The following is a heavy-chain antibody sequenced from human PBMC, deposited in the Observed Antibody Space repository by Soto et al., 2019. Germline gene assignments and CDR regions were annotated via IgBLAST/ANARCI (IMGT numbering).Heavy chain of an antibody. Sequence: SETLSLTCTVSGGSISSGDYYWSWIRRHPGKGLEWIGYVYYSGSTYYSPSLKSRVTISVDTSKNQFSLNLRSVTAADTAVYYCASMGYHYGSGSYPLDYWGQRTPVTVSS. D-gene: IGHD3-10*01. J-gene: IGHJ4*02. CDR1: GGSISSGDYY. CDR3: ASMGYHYGSGSYPLDY. V-gene: IGHV4-30-4*08. CDR2: VYYSGST.